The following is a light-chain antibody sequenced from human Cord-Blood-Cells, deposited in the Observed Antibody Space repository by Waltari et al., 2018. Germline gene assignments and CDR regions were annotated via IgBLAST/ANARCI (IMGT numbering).Light chain of an antibody. CDR2: DAS. CDR3: QQYDNLPPHT. Sequence: DIQLTQSPSSLSASVGDRGTITCQASQDISNYLNWYQQKPGKAPKLLIYDASNLETGVPSRFSGSGSGTDFTFTISSLQPEDIVTYYCQQYDNLPPHTFGGGTKVEIK. J-gene: IGKJ4*01. V-gene: IGKV1-33*01. CDR1: QDISNY.